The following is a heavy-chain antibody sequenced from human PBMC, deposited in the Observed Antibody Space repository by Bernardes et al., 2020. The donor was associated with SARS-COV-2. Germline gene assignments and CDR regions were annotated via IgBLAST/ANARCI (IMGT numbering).Heavy chain of an antibody. CDR2: IYWDDDK. J-gene: IGHJ4*02. CDR1: GFSLSPSGVG. CDR3: SHRRGGPGVVFDH. Sequence: CTTLWKPTPSLTLTCPFSGFSLSPSGVGVGWIRQPPGKALYWLALIYWDDDKRYNPSLKTRLTITKDTSKNQVVLTMTKMDPVDTATYYCSHRRGGPGVVFDHGGQGTLVTGSS. D-gene: IGHD2-15*01. V-gene: IGHV2-5*02.